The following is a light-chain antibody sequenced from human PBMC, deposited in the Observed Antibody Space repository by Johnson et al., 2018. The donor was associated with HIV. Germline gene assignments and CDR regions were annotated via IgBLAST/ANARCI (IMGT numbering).Light chain of an antibody. Sequence: QSVLTQPPSVSAAPGQKVTISCSGSNSNIGNNYVSWYQQLPGTAPKLLIYENNKRPSGIPDRFSGSKSGTSATLGITGLQTGDEADYYCGTWDSSLSACFVGTGTKVTVL. V-gene: IGLV1-51*02. J-gene: IGLJ1*01. CDR2: ENN. CDR1: NSNIGNNY. CDR3: GTWDSSLSACF.